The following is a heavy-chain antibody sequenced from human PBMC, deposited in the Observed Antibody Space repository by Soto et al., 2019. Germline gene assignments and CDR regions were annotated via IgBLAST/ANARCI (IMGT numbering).Heavy chain of an antibody. CDR2: IFYIGTT. V-gene: IGHV4-59*01. J-gene: IGHJ5*02. Sequence: PSETLSITCTVSGDSISSYYWSWIRQPPGKGLEWIGYIFYIGTTNYNPSLKSRVTISVDPSKKQFSLKLNSVTAADTAVYFCARSISGDPWFDPWGQGTLVTVSS. D-gene: IGHD2-21*01. CDR3: ARSISGDPWFDP. CDR1: GDSISSYY.